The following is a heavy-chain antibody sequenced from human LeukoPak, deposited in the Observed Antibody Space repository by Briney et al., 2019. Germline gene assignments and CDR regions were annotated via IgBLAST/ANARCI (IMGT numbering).Heavy chain of an antibody. J-gene: IGHJ4*02. Sequence: SETLSLTCTVSGGSISSSSYYWGWILQPPGKGLEWIGSIYYSGSTYYNPSLKSRVTISVDTSKNQFSLKLSSVTAADTAVYYCAGSYYYGSGYDYWGQGTLVTVSS. CDR2: IYYSGST. CDR3: AGSYYYGSGYDY. D-gene: IGHD3-10*01. V-gene: IGHV4-39*01. CDR1: GGSISSSSYY.